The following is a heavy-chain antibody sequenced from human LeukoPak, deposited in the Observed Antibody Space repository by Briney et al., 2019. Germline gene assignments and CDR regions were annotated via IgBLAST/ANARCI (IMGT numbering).Heavy chain of an antibody. Sequence: GGSLRLSCAASGFIFSSYWMSWVRQAPGKGLEWVSVIYSGGSTYYADSVKGRFTISRDNSKNTLYLQMNSLRAEDTAVYYCARERRSYYYDSSGYDNWFDPWGQGTLVTVSS. CDR1: GFIFSSYW. V-gene: IGHV3-53*01. J-gene: IGHJ5*02. CDR3: ARERRSYYYDSSGYDNWFDP. CDR2: IYSGGST. D-gene: IGHD3-22*01.